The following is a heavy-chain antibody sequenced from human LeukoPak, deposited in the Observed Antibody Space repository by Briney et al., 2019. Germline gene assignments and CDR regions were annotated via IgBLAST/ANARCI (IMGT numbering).Heavy chain of an antibody. CDR1: GGSISSSSYY. D-gene: IGHD2-2*01. CDR3: ARRGDIVVVPAAYYYYYYMDV. CDR2: IYYSGST. V-gene: IGHV4-39*01. Sequence: SETLSLTXTVSGGSISSSSYYWGWIRQPPGKGLEWIGSIYYSGSTYYNPSIKSRVTISVDTSKNQFSLKLSSVTAADTAVYYCARRGDIVVVPAAYYYYYYMDVWGKGTTVTVSS. J-gene: IGHJ6*03.